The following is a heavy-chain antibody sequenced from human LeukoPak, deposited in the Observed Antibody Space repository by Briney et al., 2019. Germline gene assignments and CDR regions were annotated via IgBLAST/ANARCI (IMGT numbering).Heavy chain of an antibody. CDR2: INHNGNVN. Sequence: PGGSLRLSCAASGFTFSSYWMNWARQAPGKGLEWVASINHNGNVNYYVDSVKGRFTISRDNSKNTLYLQMASLRVEDTAVYYCARQFDGSHPNAFDIWGQGTMVTVSS. J-gene: IGHJ3*02. CDR3: ARQFDGSHPNAFDI. V-gene: IGHV3-7*01. CDR1: GFTFSSYW. D-gene: IGHD1-26*01.